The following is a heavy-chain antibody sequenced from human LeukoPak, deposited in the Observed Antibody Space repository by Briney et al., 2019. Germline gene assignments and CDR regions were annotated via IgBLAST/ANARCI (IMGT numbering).Heavy chain of an antibody. V-gene: IGHV3-30*04. Sequence: GGSLRLSCAASGFTFSSYAMHWVRQAPGKGLEWVAVISYDGSNKYYADSVKGRFTISRDNSKNTLYLQMNSLRAEDTAVYYCARGGKYQFLSGYWGQGTLVTVSS. D-gene: IGHD2-2*01. CDR1: GFTFSSYA. CDR3: ARGGKYQFLSGY. J-gene: IGHJ4*02. CDR2: ISYDGSNK.